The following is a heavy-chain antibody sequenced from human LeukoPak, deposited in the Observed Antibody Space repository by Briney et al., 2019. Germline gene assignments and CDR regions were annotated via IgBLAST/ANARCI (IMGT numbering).Heavy chain of an antibody. CDR2: IYYSGST. CDR1: GGSISSSSYY. D-gene: IGHD5-24*01. V-gene: IGHV4-39*07. CDR3: ARGGGMGHYYYYMDV. Sequence: ASETLSPTCTVSGGSISSSSYYWGWIRQPPGKGLEWIGSIYYSGSTYYNPSLKSRVTISVDTSKNQFSLKLSSVTAADTAVYYCARGGGMGHYYYYMDVWGKGTTVTISS. J-gene: IGHJ6*03.